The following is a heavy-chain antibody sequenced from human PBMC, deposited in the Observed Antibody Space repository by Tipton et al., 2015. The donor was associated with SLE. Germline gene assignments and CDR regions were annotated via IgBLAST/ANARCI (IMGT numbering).Heavy chain of an antibody. V-gene: IGHV4-59*01. J-gene: IGHJ5*02. CDR1: GDSLSGYY. CDR2: IYDSGRA. CDR3: ARGDLVAEPSPSLTYFDP. D-gene: IGHD2-2*01. Sequence: PGLVKPSETLSLTCTVSGDSLSGYYWNWIRQPPGKGLEWIGYIYDSGRANYNPSFKSRVTMSVDTSKNQFSLKLSSVTAGDTAVYYCARGDLVAEPSPSLTYFDPWGQGTLVTVSS.